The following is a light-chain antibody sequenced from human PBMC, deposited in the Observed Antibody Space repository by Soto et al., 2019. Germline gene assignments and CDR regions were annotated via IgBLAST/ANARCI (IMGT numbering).Light chain of an antibody. CDR3: HQYDSSPLT. V-gene: IGKV3-20*01. CDR1: QSVSSSY. J-gene: IGKJ4*01. Sequence: EIVLTQSPGTLSLSPGERATLSCRASQSVSSSYLAWYQQKPGQAPRLLIYGASSRATGIPGRFSGSGSGTDFTLTISRLEPEDFAVYYCHQYDSSPLTFGGGTKAEIK. CDR2: GAS.